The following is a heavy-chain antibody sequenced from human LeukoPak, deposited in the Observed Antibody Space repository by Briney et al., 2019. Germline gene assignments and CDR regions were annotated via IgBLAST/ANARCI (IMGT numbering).Heavy chain of an antibody. Sequence: GGSLRLSCAVSGFTFSRYSMNWVRQAPGKGLEWVSSISSSSSYIYYADSVKGRFTISRDNSKNTLYLQMNSLRAEDTAVYYCAKDFGYCYDSSGYYSDYWGQGTLVTVSS. CDR3: AKDFGYCYDSSGYYSDY. CDR2: ISSSSSYI. V-gene: IGHV3-21*01. CDR1: GFTFSRYS. D-gene: IGHD3-22*01. J-gene: IGHJ4*02.